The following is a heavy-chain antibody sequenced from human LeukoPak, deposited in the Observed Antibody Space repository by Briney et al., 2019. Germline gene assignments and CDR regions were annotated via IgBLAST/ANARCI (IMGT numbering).Heavy chain of an antibody. CDR1: GYTFTGYY. V-gene: IGHV1-2*02. CDR2: INHNTGGT. CDR3: ARASITMVRGVPDAFDI. Sequence: GASVKVSCKASGYTFTGYYMHWVRQAPGQGLEWMGWINHNTGGTNYAQKFQGRVTMTRDTSISTAYMELSRLRSDDTAVYYCARASITMVRGVPDAFDIWGQGTMVTVSS. J-gene: IGHJ3*02. D-gene: IGHD3-10*01.